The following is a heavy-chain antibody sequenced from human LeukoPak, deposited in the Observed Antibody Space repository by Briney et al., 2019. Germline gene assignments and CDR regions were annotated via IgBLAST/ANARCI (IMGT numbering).Heavy chain of an antibody. CDR2: TYYRSKWYS. V-gene: IGHV6-1*01. CDR1: GDSVSNNIAA. J-gene: IGHJ3*02. CDR3: VRGWAFDI. D-gene: IGHD5-24*01. Sequence: SQTLSLTCAISGDSVSNNIAAWNWIRQSPSRGLEWLGRTYYRSKWYSDYAVSVQSRITINPDTSKNHFSLQLNSVTPEDTAVHYCVRGWAFDIWGQGTMVTVSS.